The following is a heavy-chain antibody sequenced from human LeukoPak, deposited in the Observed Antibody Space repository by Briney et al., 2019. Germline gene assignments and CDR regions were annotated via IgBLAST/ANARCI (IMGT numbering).Heavy chain of an antibody. CDR3: ARGRRALRLGELSLSY. CDR1: GYTFTSYG. J-gene: IGHJ4*02. CDR2: ISAYNGNT. V-gene: IGHV1-18*01. D-gene: IGHD3-16*02. Sequence: ASVKVSCKASGYTFTSYGISWVRQAPGQGLEWMGWISAYNGNTNYAQKLQGRVTMTTDTSTSTAYMELRSLRSDDTAVYYCARGRRALRLGELSLSYWGQGTLVTVPS.